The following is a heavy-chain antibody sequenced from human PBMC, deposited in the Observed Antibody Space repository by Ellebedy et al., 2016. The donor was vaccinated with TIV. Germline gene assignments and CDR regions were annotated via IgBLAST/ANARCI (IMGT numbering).Heavy chain of an antibody. CDR1: GYSFSHYW. D-gene: IGHD5-12*01. Sequence: KVSCKGSGYSFSHYWIGWVRQMPGKGLEWIGIVYPEDSDTRYSPSFQGQVTISAANYISTAYLQWSGLKASDTATYYCARHSTPYSGYDTDFDFWGQGTLVTVSS. V-gene: IGHV5-51*01. CDR3: ARHSTPYSGYDTDFDF. CDR2: VYPEDSDT. J-gene: IGHJ4*02.